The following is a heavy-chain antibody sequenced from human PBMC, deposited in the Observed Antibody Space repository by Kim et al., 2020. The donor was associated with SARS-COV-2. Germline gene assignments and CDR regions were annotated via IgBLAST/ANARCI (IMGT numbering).Heavy chain of an antibody. Sequence: GGSLRLSCAASGFTFSSYAMHWVRQAPGKGLEWVAVISYDGSNKYYADSVKGRFTISRDNSKNTLYLQMNSLRAEDTAVYYCASAMELIGTDGYWGQGTLVTVSS. CDR3: ASAMELIGTDGY. J-gene: IGHJ4*02. D-gene: IGHD1-7*01. CDR1: GFTFSSYA. CDR2: ISYDGSNK. V-gene: IGHV3-30-3*01.